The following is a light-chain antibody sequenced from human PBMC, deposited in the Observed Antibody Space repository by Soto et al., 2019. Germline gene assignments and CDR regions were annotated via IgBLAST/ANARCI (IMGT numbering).Light chain of an antibody. J-gene: IGKJ4*01. V-gene: IGKV3-11*01. CDR3: HQRSNWPLT. CDR2: DAS. CDR1: QSVGTY. Sequence: EIVLTQSPATLSLSPGERATLSCRASQSVGTYLSWYQQKPGQAPRVLMYDASSRATGIPSRFSGSGSGTDFTLTISSLEPEDFAVDFCHQRSNWPLTFGGGTKVEIK.